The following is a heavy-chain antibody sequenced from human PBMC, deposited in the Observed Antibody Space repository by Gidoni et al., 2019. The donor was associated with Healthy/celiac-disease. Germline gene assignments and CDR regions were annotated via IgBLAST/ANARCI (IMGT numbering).Heavy chain of an antibody. V-gene: IGHV4-34*01. CDR1: GGSFSGYY. D-gene: IGHD3-22*01. CDR3: ARGGYYHPAEYFQH. J-gene: IGHJ1*01. Sequence: QVQLQQWGAGLLKPSETLSLTCAVYGGSFSGYYWSWIRQPPGKGLEWIGEINHSGSTNYNPSLKSRVTISVDTSKNQFSLKLSSVTAADTAVYYCARGGYYHPAEYFQHWGQGTLVTVSS. CDR2: INHSGST.